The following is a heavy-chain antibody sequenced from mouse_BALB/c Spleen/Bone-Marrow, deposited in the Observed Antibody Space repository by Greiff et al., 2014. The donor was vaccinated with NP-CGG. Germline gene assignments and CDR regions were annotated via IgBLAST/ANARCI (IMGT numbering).Heavy chain of an antibody. CDR2: IDPSDSET. V-gene: IGHV1-69*02. Sequence: VKLQESGAELVKPGAPVKLSRKASGYTFTDYWMNWVKQRPGRGLEWIGRIDPSDSETHYNQKFKDKATLTVDKSSTTAYIQLSNLTSEDSAVYYCARTAYWGQGTLVTVSA. CDR3: ARTAY. J-gene: IGHJ3*01. CDR1: GYTFTDYW.